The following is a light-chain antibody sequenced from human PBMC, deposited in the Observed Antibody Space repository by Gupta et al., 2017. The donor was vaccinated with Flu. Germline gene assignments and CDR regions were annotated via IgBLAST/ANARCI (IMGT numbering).Light chain of an antibody. CDR3: QQYGSSPMYT. CDR2: GAS. Sequence: EIVLTQSPGTLSLSPGERATLSCRASQSVSSSYLAWYQQKPGQAPRLLTYGASSRATGIPDRFSGSGSGTDFTLTISRLEPEDFAVYYCQQYGSSPMYTFGHGTKLEIK. V-gene: IGKV3-20*01. CDR1: QSVSSSY. J-gene: IGKJ2*01.